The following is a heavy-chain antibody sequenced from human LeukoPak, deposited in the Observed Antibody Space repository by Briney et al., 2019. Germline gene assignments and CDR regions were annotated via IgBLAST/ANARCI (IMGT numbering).Heavy chain of an antibody. CDR1: GFTFSSYA. Sequence: PGGSLRLSCAASGFTFSSYAMHWVRRAPGKGLEWVAVISYDGSNKYYADSVKGRFTISRDNSKNTLYLQMNSLRAEDTAVYYCAREWGPTPYYYDSSGPISPAGYWGQGTLVTVSS. J-gene: IGHJ4*02. CDR3: AREWGPTPYYYDSSGPISPAGY. V-gene: IGHV3-30-3*01. D-gene: IGHD3-22*01. CDR2: ISYDGSNK.